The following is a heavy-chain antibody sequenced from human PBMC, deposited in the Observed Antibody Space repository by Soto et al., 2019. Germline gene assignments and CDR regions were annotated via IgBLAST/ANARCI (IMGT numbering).Heavy chain of an antibody. CDR3: AKGGSSWTEWFDP. J-gene: IGHJ5*02. CDR1: GYPLTAKY. D-gene: IGHD6-13*01. Sequence: ASVKVSCKASGYPLTAKYLHWVRQAPGQGLEWMGWINPSSGGTKEAQKFRGRVTMARDTSISAAYMELSRLTSDDTAVYYCAKGGSSWTEWFDPWGQGTLVTVSS. CDR2: INPSSGGT. V-gene: IGHV1-2*02.